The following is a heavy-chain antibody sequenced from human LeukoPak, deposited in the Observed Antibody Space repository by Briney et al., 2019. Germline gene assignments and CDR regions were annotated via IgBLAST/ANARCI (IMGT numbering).Heavy chain of an antibody. CDR1: GGSISSSSYY. V-gene: IGHV4-39*01. Sequence: RPSETLSLTCTVSGGSISSSSYYWGWIRQPPGKGLEWIGSIYYSGSTYYNPSLKSRVTISVDTSKNQFSLKLSSVTAAYTAVYYCAEEGGDYWGQGTLVTVSS. CDR3: AEEGGDY. D-gene: IGHD3-16*01. J-gene: IGHJ4*02. CDR2: IYYSGST.